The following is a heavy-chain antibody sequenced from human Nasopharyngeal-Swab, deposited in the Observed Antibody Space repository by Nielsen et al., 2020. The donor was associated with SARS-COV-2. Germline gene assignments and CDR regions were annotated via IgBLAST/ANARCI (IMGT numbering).Heavy chain of an antibody. CDR3: ASQPSNWFDP. Sequence: GSLRLSCTVSGGSISSSSYYWGWLRQPPGKGLEWIGSIYYSGTTYYNPSLKSRVTISVDTSKNQFSLKLSSVTAADTAVYYCASQPSNWFDPWGQGTLVTVSS. J-gene: IGHJ5*02. V-gene: IGHV4-39*01. CDR1: GGSISSSSYY. CDR2: IYYSGTT.